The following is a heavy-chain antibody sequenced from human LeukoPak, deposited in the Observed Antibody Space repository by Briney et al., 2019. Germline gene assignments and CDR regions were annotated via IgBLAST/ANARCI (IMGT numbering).Heavy chain of an antibody. V-gene: IGHV1-69*13. Sequence: ASVKVSCKASGGTLSSYAISWVRQAPGQGLEWMGGIIPIFGTANYAQKFQGRVTITADESTSTAYMELSSLRSEDTAVYYCARDPYGSGSYTPYNWFDPWGQGTLVTVSS. CDR1: GGTLSSYA. D-gene: IGHD3-10*01. CDR3: ARDPYGSGSYTPYNWFDP. J-gene: IGHJ5*02. CDR2: IIPIFGTA.